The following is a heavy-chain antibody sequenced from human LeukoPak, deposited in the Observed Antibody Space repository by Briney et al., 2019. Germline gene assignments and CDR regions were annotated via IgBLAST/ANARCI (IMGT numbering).Heavy chain of an antibody. J-gene: IGHJ4*02. V-gene: IGHV1-24*01. CDR2: FDPEDGET. Sequence: ASVKVSCKVSGYTLTELSMHWVRQAPGKGLEWMGGFDPEDGETIYAQKFQGRVTMTTDTSTSTAYMELRSLRSDDTAVYYCARDMTRGNFDYWGQGTLVTVSS. D-gene: IGHD1-26*01. CDR3: ARDMTRGNFDY. CDR1: GYTLTELS.